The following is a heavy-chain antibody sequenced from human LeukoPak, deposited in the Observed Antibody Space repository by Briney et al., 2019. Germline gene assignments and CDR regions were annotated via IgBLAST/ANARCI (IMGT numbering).Heavy chain of an antibody. D-gene: IGHD3-9*01. J-gene: IGHJ4*02. V-gene: IGHV3-33*01. CDR1: GFTFSSYG. CDR3: ARVERYFDWLPFDY. Sequence: GGSLRLSCAASGFTFSSYGMHWVRQAPGKGLEWVAVIWYDGSNKYYADSVKGRFTISRDNSKNTLYLQMNSLRAEDTAVYYCARVERYFDWLPFDYWGQGTLVTVSS. CDR2: IWYDGSNK.